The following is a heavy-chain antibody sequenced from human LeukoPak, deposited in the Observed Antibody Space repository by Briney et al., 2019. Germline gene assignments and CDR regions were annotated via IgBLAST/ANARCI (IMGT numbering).Heavy chain of an antibody. D-gene: IGHD3-10*01. CDR3: ARQYYYGSGSPAFDY. V-gene: IGHV4-59*01. J-gene: IGHJ4*02. CDR1: GGSISSYY. Sequence: SETLSLTCTLSGGSISSYYWSWIRQPPGRGLEWIGYNYYSGSTNYNPSLKSRVTISVDTSKNQFSLKLSSVTAADTAVYYCARQYYYGSGSPAFDYWGQGTLVTVSS. CDR2: NYYSGST.